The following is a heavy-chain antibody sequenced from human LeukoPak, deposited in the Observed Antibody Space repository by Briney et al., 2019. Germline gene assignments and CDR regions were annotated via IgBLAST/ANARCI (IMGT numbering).Heavy chain of an antibody. V-gene: IGHV1-2*06. CDR3: ARDLIAVAGTLSS. CDR2: INPNSGGT. D-gene: IGHD6-19*01. CDR1: GYTFTGYY. J-gene: IGHJ5*02. Sequence: GASVKVSCKASGYTFTGYYMHWVRQAPGQGLEWMGRINPNSGGTNYAQKFQGRVTMTRDTSTSTVYMELSSLRSEDTAVYYCARDLIAVAGTLSSWGQGTLVTVSS.